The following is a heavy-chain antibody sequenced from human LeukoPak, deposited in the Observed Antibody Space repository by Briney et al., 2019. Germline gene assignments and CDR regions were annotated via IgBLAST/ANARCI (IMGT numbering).Heavy chain of an antibody. CDR2: IYSGGST. CDR1: GFTFSSYG. CDR3: ARDLANFGLDP. Sequence: GGSLRLSCAASGFTFSSYGMHWVRQAPGKGLEWVSVIYSGGSTYYADSVKGRFTISRDNSKNTLYLQMNSLRAEDTAVYYCARDLANFGLDPWGQGTLVTVSS. J-gene: IGHJ5*02. D-gene: IGHD3-16*01. V-gene: IGHV3-53*01.